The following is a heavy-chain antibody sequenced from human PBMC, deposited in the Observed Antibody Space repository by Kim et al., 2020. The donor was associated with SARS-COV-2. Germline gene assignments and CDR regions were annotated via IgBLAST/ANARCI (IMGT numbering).Heavy chain of an antibody. Sequence: AASVNGRFTIARDDSKNSLYLQMNSLKTEDTAVYFCARVVVVAGHYYFDYWGQGTLVTVSS. V-gene: IGHV3-72*01. D-gene: IGHD6-19*01. J-gene: IGHJ4*02. CDR3: ARVVVVAGHYYFDY.